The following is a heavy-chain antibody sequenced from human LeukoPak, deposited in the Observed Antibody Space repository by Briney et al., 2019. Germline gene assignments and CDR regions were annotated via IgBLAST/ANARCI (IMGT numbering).Heavy chain of an antibody. CDR3: ARDLVRYYESSGHRNQGY. CDR2: ISSSGSTT. V-gene: IGHV3-11*01. Sequence: KTGGSLRLSCAASGFTFSDYYMSWIRQAPGKGLEWVSYISSSGSTTYYADSVKGRFIISRDNAKHSLYLQMNSLRAEDTAVYYCARDLVRYYESSGHRNQGYWGQGTLVTVSS. J-gene: IGHJ4*02. D-gene: IGHD3-22*01. CDR1: GFTFSDYY.